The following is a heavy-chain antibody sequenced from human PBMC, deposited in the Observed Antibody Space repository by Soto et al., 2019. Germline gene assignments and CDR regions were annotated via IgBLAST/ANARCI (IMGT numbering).Heavy chain of an antibody. CDR1: GGSVSANSSY. J-gene: IGHJ5*02. Sequence: PENVRLTYAVSGGSVSANSSYCNWMRLPPGKGLQWVGHIYHTGIIQYIASVKSRALISLDTPNNQWSVRLVSVAMADRAVYYCVRGYIYNFNSSRTERGFAPWGQRPLRTGS. CDR2: IYHTGII. V-gene: IGHV4-61*01. CDR3: VRGYIYNFNSSRTERGFAP. D-gene: IGHD6-19*01.